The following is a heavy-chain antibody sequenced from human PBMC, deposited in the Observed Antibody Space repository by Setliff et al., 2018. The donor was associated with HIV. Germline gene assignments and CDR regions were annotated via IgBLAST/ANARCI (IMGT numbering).Heavy chain of an antibody. CDR1: GLTFNRYW. D-gene: IGHD6-13*01. CDR3: ARGQSNSWYVKVPYYMDV. V-gene: IGHV3-7*01. CDR2: TKYDGSES. Sequence: PGGSLRLSCVASGLTFNRYWMSWVRQVPGKGLEWVSNTKYDGSESYYVDSVKGRFIASTDNAKNSLFLEMNNLRAEDTAVYYCARGQSNSWYVKVPYYMDVWGKGTTVTVSS. J-gene: IGHJ6*03.